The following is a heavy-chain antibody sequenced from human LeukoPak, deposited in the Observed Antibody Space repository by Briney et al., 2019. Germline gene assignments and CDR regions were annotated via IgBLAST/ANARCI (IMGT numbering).Heavy chain of an antibody. CDR2: IRYDESNK. CDR1: GFTFKSYG. CDR3: AKDYGVTGTGGAWLDP. J-gene: IGHJ5*02. D-gene: IGHD1-20*01. V-gene: IGHV3-30*02. Sequence: GGSLRLSXAASGFTFKSYGMHWVRQAPGKGVKWVAYIRYDESNKYYADSVKGRFTISRDNSKNTLYLQMNSLRAEDTAVYYCAKDYGVTGTGGAWLDPWGQGTLVTVSS.